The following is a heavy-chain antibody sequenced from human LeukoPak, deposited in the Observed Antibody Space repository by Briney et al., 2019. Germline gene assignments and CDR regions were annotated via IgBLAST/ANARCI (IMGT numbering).Heavy chain of an antibody. CDR1: GYSFISHW. CDR2: IYPGDSDT. CDR3: ARRTRIAVAAAVDY. D-gene: IGHD6-19*01. V-gene: IGHV5-51*01. J-gene: IGHJ4*02. Sequence: GESLKISCEASGYSFISHWIGWVRQMPGKGLEWMGIIYPGDSDTRYSPSFQGQVTISADKSISTADLQWSSLKASDTAMYYCARRTRIAVAAAVDYWGQGTLVTVSS.